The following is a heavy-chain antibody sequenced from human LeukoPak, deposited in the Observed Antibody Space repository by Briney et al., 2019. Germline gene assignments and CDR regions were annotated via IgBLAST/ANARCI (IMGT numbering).Heavy chain of an antibody. CDR2: IYTSGSS. CDR3: ARDISVAGSFLLFDY. Sequence: PSETLSLTCTVSGXSISSYYGSWIRQPAGKGLEWIGRIYTSGSSNSNPSLKSRVTMSADTSKNQFSLKLSSVTAADTAVYYCARDISVAGSFLLFDYWGQGTLVTVSS. CDR1: GXSISSYY. V-gene: IGHV4-4*07. D-gene: IGHD6-19*01. J-gene: IGHJ4*02.